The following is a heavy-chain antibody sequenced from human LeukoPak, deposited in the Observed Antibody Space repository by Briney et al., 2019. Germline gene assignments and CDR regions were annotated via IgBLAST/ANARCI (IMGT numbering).Heavy chain of an antibody. D-gene: IGHD5-12*01. CDR1: GFTFSKSW. J-gene: IGHJ4*02. CDR3: VRDGGVSGYDLLDY. V-gene: IGHV3-7*01. CDR2: INQDATKE. Sequence: GGSLRLSCAASGFTFSKSWMGWVRQAPGKGLEWVGRINQDATKEYYMDSVKARFTISIDNAKNSVSLQMNSLRAEDTAVYYCVRDGGVSGYDLLDYWGQGTLVTVSS.